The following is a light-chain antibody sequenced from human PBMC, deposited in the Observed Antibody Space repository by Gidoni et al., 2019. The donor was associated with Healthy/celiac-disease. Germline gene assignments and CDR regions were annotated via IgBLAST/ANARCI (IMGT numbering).Light chain of an antibody. Sequence: DIQMTQSPSTLSASVGDRVTITCRASQSISSWLAWYQQKPAQAPKLLIYKASSLESRVPSRFRGSGSGTEFTLTISSLQPDDFATDYCQQYNSYSRTFGRGTKVEIK. CDR1: QSISSW. V-gene: IGKV1-5*03. CDR3: QQYNSYSRT. CDR2: KAS. J-gene: IGKJ1*01.